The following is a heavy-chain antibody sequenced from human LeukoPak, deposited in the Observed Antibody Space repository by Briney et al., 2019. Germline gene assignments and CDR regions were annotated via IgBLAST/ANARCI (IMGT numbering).Heavy chain of an antibody. D-gene: IGHD6-19*01. Sequence: GGSLRLSCAASGFTFNSYAMTWVRHATWKRLEWVSRINSDGSSTSYAVSVKGRFTISRDNAKNTLYLQMNSLRAEDTAVYYCARVSGWDDYWGQGTLVTVSS. CDR2: INSDGSST. CDR3: ARVSGWDDY. J-gene: IGHJ4*02. V-gene: IGHV3-74*01. CDR1: GFTFNSYA.